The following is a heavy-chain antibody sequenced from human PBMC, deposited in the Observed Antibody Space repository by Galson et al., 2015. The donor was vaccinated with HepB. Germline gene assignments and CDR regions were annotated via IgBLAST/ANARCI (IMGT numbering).Heavy chain of an antibody. Sequence: LSLTCAVSGGSFSGYYWSWIRQPPGKGLEWIGEINHSGSTNYNPSLKSRVTISVDTSKNQFSLKLSSVTAADTAVYYCARGGDYGDHFDYWGQGTLVTVSS. V-gene: IGHV4-34*01. CDR2: INHSGST. D-gene: IGHD4-17*01. CDR1: GGSFSGYY. J-gene: IGHJ4*02. CDR3: ARGGDYGDHFDY.